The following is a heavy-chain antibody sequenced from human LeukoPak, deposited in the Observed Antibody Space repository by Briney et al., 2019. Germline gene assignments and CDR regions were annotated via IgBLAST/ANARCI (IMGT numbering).Heavy chain of an antibody. V-gene: IGHV1-2*02. D-gene: IGHD1-7*01. CDR1: GYIFTDYF. J-gene: IGHJ4*02. CDR3: AGEGTSTSSLEY. Sequence: ASVKVSCKASGYIFTDYFMHWVRQAPGQGLEWMGWINPKSGGTNYAQRFQGRVTTTRDTSISTAYMELSRLTSDDTAIYYCAGEGTSTSSLEYWGQGALVTVSS. CDR2: INPKSGGT.